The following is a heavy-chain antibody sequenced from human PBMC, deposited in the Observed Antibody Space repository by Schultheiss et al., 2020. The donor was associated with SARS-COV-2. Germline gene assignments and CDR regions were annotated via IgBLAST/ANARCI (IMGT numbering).Heavy chain of an antibody. CDR1: GYSFTSYW. CDR3: AREGEVDTAMVTLDY. Sequence: GESLKISCKGSGYSFTSYWIGWVRQAPGQGLEWMGWISAYNGNTNYAQKLQGRVTMTTDTSTSTAYMELSSLRSEDTAVYYCAREGEVDTAMVTLDYWGQGTLVTVSS. D-gene: IGHD5-18*01. V-gene: IGHV1-18*04. J-gene: IGHJ4*02. CDR2: ISAYNGNT.